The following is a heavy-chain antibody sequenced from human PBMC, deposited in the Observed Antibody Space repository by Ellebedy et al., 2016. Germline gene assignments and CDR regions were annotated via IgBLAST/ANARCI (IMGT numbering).Heavy chain of an antibody. CDR2: INAANANT. V-gene: IGHV1-3*01. D-gene: IGHD3-16*01. Sequence: ASVKVSXXASGYIFANYAIHWVRQAPGQSLEWMGWINAANANTKYSQKFQGRVTISSDTSASTAYMELRRLRSDDTAIYYCARRGGTDYGDYWGQGTLVTVSS. CDR1: GYIFANYA. J-gene: IGHJ4*02. CDR3: ARRGGTDYGDY.